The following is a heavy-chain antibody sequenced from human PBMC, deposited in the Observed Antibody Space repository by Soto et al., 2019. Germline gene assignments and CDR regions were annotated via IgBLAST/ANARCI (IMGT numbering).Heavy chain of an antibody. D-gene: IGHD5-12*01. Sequence: QVQLQESGPGLVKPSETLSLTCTVSGGSISSYYWSWIRQPPGKGLEWIGYIYYSGSTNYNPSLKSRVTISVDTSKNQFSLKLSSVTAADTAVYYCARGGGYSYFDYWGQGTLVTVSS. CDR3: ARGGGYSYFDY. CDR2: IYYSGST. V-gene: IGHV4-59*01. CDR1: GGSISSYY. J-gene: IGHJ4*02.